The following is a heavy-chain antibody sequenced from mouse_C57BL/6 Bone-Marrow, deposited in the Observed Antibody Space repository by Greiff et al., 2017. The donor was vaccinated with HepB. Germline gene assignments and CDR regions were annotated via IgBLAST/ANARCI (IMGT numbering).Heavy chain of an antibody. CDR3: ARYGSSLYYAMDY. D-gene: IGHD1-1*01. CDR1: GFTFSDYG. Sequence: EVKLVESGGGLVKPGGSLKLSCAASGFTFSDYGMHWVRQAPEKGLEWVAYISSGSSTIYYADTVKGRFTISRDNAKNTLFLQMTSLRSEDTAMYYCARYGSSLYYAMDYWGQGTSVTVSS. J-gene: IGHJ4*01. V-gene: IGHV5-17*01. CDR2: ISSGSSTI.